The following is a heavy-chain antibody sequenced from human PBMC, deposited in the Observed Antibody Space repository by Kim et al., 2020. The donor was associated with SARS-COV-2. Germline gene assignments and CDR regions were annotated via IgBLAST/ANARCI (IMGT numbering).Heavy chain of an antibody. J-gene: IGHJ6*02. Sequence: GGSLRLSCAASGFTFSNAWMSWVRQAPGKGLEWVGRIKSKTDGGTTDYAATVKGRFTISRDDSKNTLYLQMNSLKTEDTAVYYCTTGATAADYYYYYGMDVWGQGTTVTVSS. D-gene: IGHD6-13*01. V-gene: IGHV3-15*01. CDR2: IKSKTDGGTT. CDR3: TTGATAADYYYYYGMDV. CDR1: GFTFSNAW.